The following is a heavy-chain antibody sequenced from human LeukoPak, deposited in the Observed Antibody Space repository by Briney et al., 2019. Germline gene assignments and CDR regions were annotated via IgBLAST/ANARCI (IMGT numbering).Heavy chain of an antibody. Sequence: ASVKVSCKASGYTFTSYGISWVRQAPGQGLEWMGWISAYNGDTNYVQKFQGRVTMTRNTSISTAYMELSSLRSEDTAVYYCARASQGYYGSGSYYTLRYYYVDVWGKGTTVTISS. CDR1: GYTFTSYG. CDR2: ISAYNGDT. V-gene: IGHV1-18*01. CDR3: ARASQGYYGSGSYYTLRYYYVDV. J-gene: IGHJ6*03. D-gene: IGHD3-10*01.